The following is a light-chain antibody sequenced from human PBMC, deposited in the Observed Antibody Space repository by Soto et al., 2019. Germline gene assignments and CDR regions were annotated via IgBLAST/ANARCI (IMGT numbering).Light chain of an antibody. CDR1: SPNLGAGFN. J-gene: IGLJ3*02. V-gene: IGLV1-40*01. CDR3: QSFDRSLNVL. CDR2: ADT. Sequence: QSVLTQPPSVSGAPGQTVTISCTGSSPNLGAGFNVHWYQQFPGTAPKLLIYADTNRPSGVPDRFSASKSDTSASLAITDLQTEDEADYYCQSFDRSLNVLFGGGTQLTVL.